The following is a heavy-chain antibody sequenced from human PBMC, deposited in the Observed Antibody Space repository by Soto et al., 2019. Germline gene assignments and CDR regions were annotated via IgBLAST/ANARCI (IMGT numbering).Heavy chain of an antibody. CDR3: AREDDRGDRDYYGLDV. J-gene: IGHJ6*02. CDR1: GGSISYEYYH. CDR2: IHYSGSI. D-gene: IGHD2-21*02. V-gene: IGHV4-30-4*08. Sequence: QVQLQQSGPGLVKPSQTQSLTCTVSGGSISYEYYHWTWIRQSPGKGLEWIGYIHYSGSIIYNPSFESRVTISVDTSKNQFSLHLSSATATDTAVYFCAREDDRGDRDYYGLDVWGQGTTVTVSS.